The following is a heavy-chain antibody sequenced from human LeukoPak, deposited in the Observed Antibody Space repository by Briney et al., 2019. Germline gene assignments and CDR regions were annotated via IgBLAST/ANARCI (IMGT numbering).Heavy chain of an antibody. J-gene: IGHJ4*02. V-gene: IGHV4-59*01. Sequence: SETLSLTCTVSGGSISSYYWSWIRQAPGKGLEWIANIDYSGNTIYNPALKSRVTMSVDTSKNQFSLNLTSVTAADTAVYYCAREGKLTGYFGGLGFNYWGQGILVTVSS. CDR2: IDYSGNT. CDR1: GGSISSYY. D-gene: IGHD6-19*01. CDR3: AREGKLTGYFGGLGFNY.